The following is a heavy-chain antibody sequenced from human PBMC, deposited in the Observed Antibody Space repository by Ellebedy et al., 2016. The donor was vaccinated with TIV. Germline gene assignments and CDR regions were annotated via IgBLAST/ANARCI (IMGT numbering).Heavy chain of an antibody. Sequence: GESLKISCAASGFTFSRYAMSWVRQAPGKGLEWVSTISHTGSRTYYADSVEGRFTISRDNSKKTLYLQMNSLRADDTAVYYCAKDRTTVTYGSFDYWGQGTLVTVSS. CDR2: ISHTGSRT. V-gene: IGHV3-23*01. D-gene: IGHD4-17*01. J-gene: IGHJ4*02. CDR1: GFTFSRYA. CDR3: AKDRTTVTYGSFDY.